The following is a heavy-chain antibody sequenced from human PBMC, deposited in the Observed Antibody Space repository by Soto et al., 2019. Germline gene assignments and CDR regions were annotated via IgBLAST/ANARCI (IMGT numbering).Heavy chain of an antibody. CDR3: ARDGGIAALTGRDYYYYYGIDV. J-gene: IGHJ6*02. CDR2: ISYDGSNK. V-gene: IGHV3-30-3*01. CDR1: GFTFSSYA. D-gene: IGHD6-13*01. Sequence: GGSLRLSCAASGFTFSSYAMNWVRQAPGKGLEWVAVISYDGSNKYSADSVKGRFTIARDNSKNKLYLQMNSLRAEDTAVYDCARDGGIAALTGRDYYYYYGIDVWGQGTTVTVSS.